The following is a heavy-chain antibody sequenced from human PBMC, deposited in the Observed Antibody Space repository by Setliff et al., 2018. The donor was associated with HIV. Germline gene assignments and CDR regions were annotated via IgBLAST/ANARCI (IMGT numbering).Heavy chain of an antibody. D-gene: IGHD3-10*01. J-gene: IGHJ4*02. V-gene: IGHV1-18*01. Sequence: ASVKVSCKASGYTFMNYGLSWVRQAPGQGLEWMGWISAYDDNTYYVQKFQGRVTMTTDTSTKTAYMELNSLRSEDTAVYYCARNDATGSYYRLDYWGQGTLVTVS. CDR1: GYTFMNYG. CDR3: ARNDATGSYYRLDY. CDR2: ISAYDDNT.